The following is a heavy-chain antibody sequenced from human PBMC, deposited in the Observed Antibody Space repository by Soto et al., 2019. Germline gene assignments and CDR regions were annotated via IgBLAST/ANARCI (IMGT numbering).Heavy chain of an antibody. CDR2: ISGSGGST. CDR1: GFTFSSYA. J-gene: IGHJ5*02. Sequence: GGSLRLSCAASGFTFSSYAMSWVRQAPGKGLEWVSAISGSGGSTYYADSVKGRFTISRDNSKNTLYLQMNSLRAEDTAVYYCAKRTEQQLVRGSWFDPWGQGTLVTVSS. CDR3: AKRTEQQLVRGSWFDP. V-gene: IGHV3-23*01. D-gene: IGHD6-13*01.